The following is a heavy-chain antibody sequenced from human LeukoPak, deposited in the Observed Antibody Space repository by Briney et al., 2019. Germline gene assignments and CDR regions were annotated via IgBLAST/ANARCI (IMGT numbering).Heavy chain of an antibody. CDR1: GYTFTSYA. CDR3: ARDRYDILTGLWAGFDY. CDR2: INAGNGNT. J-gene: IGHJ4*02. Sequence: ASVKVSCKASGYTFTSYAMHWVRQAPGQRLEWMGWINAGNGNTKYSQKSQGRVTITRDTSASTAYMELSSLRSEDTAVYYCARDRYDILTGLWAGFDYWGQGTLVTVSS. D-gene: IGHD3-9*01. V-gene: IGHV1-3*01.